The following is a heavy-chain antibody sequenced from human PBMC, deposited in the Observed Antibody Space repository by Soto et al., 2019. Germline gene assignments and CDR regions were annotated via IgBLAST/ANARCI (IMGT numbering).Heavy chain of an antibody. CDR1: GFTFSSYD. CDR2: ISSNGGTI. V-gene: IGHV3-64*04. J-gene: IGHJ4*02. Sequence: PGGSLRLSCVASGFTFSSYDMHWVRQAPGKGLEYVSSISSNGGTIYYADSVRGRFTVSRDNAKSSLYLQMNSLRAEDTALYYCARAPRTVAGHWGQGTLVTVSS. D-gene: IGHD2-15*01. CDR3: ARAPRTVAGH.